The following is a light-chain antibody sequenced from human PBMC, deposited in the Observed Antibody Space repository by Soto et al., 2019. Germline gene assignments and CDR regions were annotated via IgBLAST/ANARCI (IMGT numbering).Light chain of an antibody. V-gene: IGKV1-39*01. CDR1: QPISRY. CDR3: QQTYSLPPVT. CDR2: TSS. J-gene: IGKJ5*01. Sequence: DIQMTQSPSSLSASVGDRVTITCRASQPISRYLSWYQHKPGTAPKLLIYTSSTLHTGVPSRFIGRGSWTLFTLTISNLQPEDFATYYCQQTYSLPPVTFGQGTRLEIK.